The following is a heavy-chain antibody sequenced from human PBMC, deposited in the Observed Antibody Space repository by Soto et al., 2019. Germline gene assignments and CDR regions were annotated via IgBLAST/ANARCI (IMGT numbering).Heavy chain of an antibody. D-gene: IGHD5-18*01. CDR1: GFTFGDYA. CDR3: TGYSYGWGAFDI. Sequence: PGGSLRLSCTASGFTFGDYAMSWVRQAPGKGLEWVGFIRSKAYGGTTEYAASVKGRFTISRDDSKSIAYLQMNSLKAEDTAVYYCTGYSYGWGAFDIWGQGTMVTVSS. CDR2: IRSKAYGGTT. V-gene: IGHV3-49*04. J-gene: IGHJ3*02.